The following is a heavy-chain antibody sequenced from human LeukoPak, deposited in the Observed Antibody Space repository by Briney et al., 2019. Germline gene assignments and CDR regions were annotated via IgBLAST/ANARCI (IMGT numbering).Heavy chain of an antibody. CDR2: ISGGGETS. V-gene: IGHV3-23*01. CDR3: AKSDRGDSSGFCHC. D-gene: IGHD3-22*01. CDR1: GFTFRSYA. Sequence: PGGSLRLSCLASGFTFRSYAMSWVRLAPGKGMEWISIISGGGETSFYADSVKGRFTISRDNSKNTLYLQMNSLRGEDTAIYYCAKSDRGDSSGFCHCWGQGALVTVSS. J-gene: IGHJ4*02.